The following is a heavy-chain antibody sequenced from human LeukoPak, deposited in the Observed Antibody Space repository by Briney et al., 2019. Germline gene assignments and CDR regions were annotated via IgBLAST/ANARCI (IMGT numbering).Heavy chain of an antibody. CDR1: GGSITSRNYY. CDR2: IYDSGST. J-gene: IGHJ4*02. V-gene: IGHV4-39*01. D-gene: IGHD3-22*01. Sequence: PSETLSLTCTVSGGSITSRNYYWGWIRQPPGKGLEWIGTIYDSGSTYYNPSLKSRVTISVDTSKNQFPLKLNSVTAADTAVYYCARLDYYDSSGLIDYWGQGTLAIVSS. CDR3: ARLDYYDSSGLIDY.